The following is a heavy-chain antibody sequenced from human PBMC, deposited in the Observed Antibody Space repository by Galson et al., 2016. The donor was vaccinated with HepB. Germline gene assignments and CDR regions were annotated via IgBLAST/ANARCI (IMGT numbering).Heavy chain of an antibody. CDR3: GKVEDGYNRHYYYGMDV. D-gene: IGHD5-24*01. Sequence: SVKVSCKASGGTFNSYALSWVRQAPGQGLEWMGEIIPIFGTANYAQRFQGRVTITADESTSIAYMELSSLRSEDTAVYYCGKVEDGYNRHYYYGMDVWDQGTPVTVS. J-gene: IGHJ6*02. V-gene: IGHV1-69*13. CDR2: IIPIFGTA. CDR1: GGTFNSYA.